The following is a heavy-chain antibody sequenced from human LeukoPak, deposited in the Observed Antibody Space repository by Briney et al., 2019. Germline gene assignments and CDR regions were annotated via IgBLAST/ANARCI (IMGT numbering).Heavy chain of an antibody. D-gene: IGHD3-10*01. V-gene: IGHV3-7*03. Sequence: GGALRLSCAASGFTFSSYWMSWVRQAPGKGLEWVANIKQDGSEKYYVDSVKGRFTISRDNAKNSLYLQMNSLRAEDTAVYYCARDRWFRELFHDAFDIWGQGTMVTVSS. J-gene: IGHJ3*02. CDR1: GFTFSSYW. CDR2: IKQDGSEK. CDR3: ARDRWFRELFHDAFDI.